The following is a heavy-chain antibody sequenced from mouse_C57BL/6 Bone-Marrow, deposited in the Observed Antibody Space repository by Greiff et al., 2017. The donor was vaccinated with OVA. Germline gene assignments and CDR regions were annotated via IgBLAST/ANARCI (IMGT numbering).Heavy chain of an antibody. CDR2: INPSSGYT. CDR3: ARRGLLPDY. V-gene: IGHV1-7*01. J-gene: IGHJ2*01. Sequence: QVQLQQSGADLAKPGASVKLSCKASGYTFTSYWMHWVKQRPGQGLEWIGYINPSSGYTKYNQKFKDKATLTADTSSSTAYMQLSSLTSEDSAVYYCARRGLLPDYWGKGTTLTVSS. CDR1: GYTFTSYW. D-gene: IGHD2-3*01.